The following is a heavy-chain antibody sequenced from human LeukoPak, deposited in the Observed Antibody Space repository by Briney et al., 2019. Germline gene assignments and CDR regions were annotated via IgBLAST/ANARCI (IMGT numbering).Heavy chain of an antibody. J-gene: IGHJ4*02. D-gene: IGHD2/OR15-2a*01. Sequence: GGSLTLSCAASGFTFSSYAIHWDRQAPGKGPEWVAVISYDGRDKHHADSVKGRFTISRDNSKNTLYLQMDNLRPEDTAVYFCAKDRVQIATYYFDYWGQGTLVTVSS. CDR1: GFTFSSYA. CDR3: AKDRVQIATYYFDY. CDR2: ISYDGRDK. V-gene: IGHV3-30*04.